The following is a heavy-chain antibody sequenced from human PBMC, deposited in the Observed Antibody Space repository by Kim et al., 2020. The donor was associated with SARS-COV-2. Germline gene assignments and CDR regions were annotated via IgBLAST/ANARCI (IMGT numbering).Heavy chain of an antibody. Sequence: SVKVSCKASGGTFSSYAISWVRQAPGQGLEWMGRIIPILGIANYAQKFQGRVTITADKSTSTAYMELSSLRSEDTAVYYCARERGYCTNGVCYDDYYYYGMDVWGQGTTVTVSS. CDR3: ARERGYCTNGVCYDDYYYYGMDV. J-gene: IGHJ6*02. D-gene: IGHD2-8*01. CDR2: IIPILGIA. V-gene: IGHV1-69*04. CDR1: GGTFSSYA.